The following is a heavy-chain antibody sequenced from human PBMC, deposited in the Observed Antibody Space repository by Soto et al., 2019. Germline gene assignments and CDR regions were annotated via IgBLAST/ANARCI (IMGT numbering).Heavy chain of an antibody. J-gene: IGHJ4*02. Sequence: QVQLVESGGGVVQPGRSLRLSCAASGFTFSSYGMHWVRQAPGKGLEWVAVIWYDGSNKYYADSVKGRFTISRDNSKNTLYLQMNSLRAEDTAVYYCARVSAMSSSWYTFDYWGQGTLVTVSS. CDR3: ARVSAMSSSWYTFDY. V-gene: IGHV3-33*01. CDR1: GFTFSSYG. D-gene: IGHD6-13*01. CDR2: IWYDGSNK.